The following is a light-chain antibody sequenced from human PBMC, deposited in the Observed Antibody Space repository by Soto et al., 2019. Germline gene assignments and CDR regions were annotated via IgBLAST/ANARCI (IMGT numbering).Light chain of an antibody. CDR2: AAS. V-gene: IGKV1-12*01. CDR1: QDIGSW. CDR3: QQANSFPIT. Sequence: DIQMTQSPSSVSASVGDRVTITCRASQDIGSWLAWYQQKPGKAPKLLIYAASSLPSGVPSRFSGGGYGTDFTLTISSLQPEDFATYYCQQANSFPITFGQGTRLEIK. J-gene: IGKJ5*01.